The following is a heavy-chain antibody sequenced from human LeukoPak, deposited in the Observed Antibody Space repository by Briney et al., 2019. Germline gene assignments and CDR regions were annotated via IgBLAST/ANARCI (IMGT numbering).Heavy chain of an antibody. V-gene: IGHV1-18*01. CDR3: ARAVHYYGSGSYRY. D-gene: IGHD3-10*01. CDR2: ISAYNGNT. J-gene: IGHJ4*02. CDR1: GYTFTSYG. Sequence: GASVKVSCKASGYTFTSYGFSWVRQAPGQGLEWMGWISAYNGNTNYAHRFQGRVTMTTDTSTTTAYMELRSLRSDDTAVCYCARAVHYYGSGSYRYWGQGTLVTVSS.